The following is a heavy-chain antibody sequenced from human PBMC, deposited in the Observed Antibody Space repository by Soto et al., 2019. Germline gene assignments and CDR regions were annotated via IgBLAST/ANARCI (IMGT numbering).Heavy chain of an antibody. J-gene: IGHJ4*02. V-gene: IGHV4-61*01. CDR2: IYYSGIT. CDR1: GGSVSSGIYY. D-gene: IGHD6-6*01. Sequence: SETLALTCTVSGGSVSSGIYYWIWIRQPPGKGLEWIGYIYYSGITNYNPSLKSRVTISVDTSKNQFSLKLSSVTAADTAVYYCARDSIAARLFDYWGQGTLVTVSS. CDR3: ARDSIAARLFDY.